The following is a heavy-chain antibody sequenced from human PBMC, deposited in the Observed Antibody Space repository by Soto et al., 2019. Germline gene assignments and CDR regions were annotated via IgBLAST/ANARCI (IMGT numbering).Heavy chain of an antibody. CDR2: FDPEDGET. CDR1: GYTLTELS. Sequence: ASVKVSCKVSGYTLTELSMHWVRQAPGKGLEWMGGFDPEDGETIYAQKFQGRVTMTEDTSTDTACMELSSLRSEDTAVYYCASITMVRGVIIKGVYYGMDVWGQGTTVTVSS. D-gene: IGHD3-10*01. J-gene: IGHJ6*02. CDR3: ASITMVRGVIIKGVYYGMDV. V-gene: IGHV1-24*01.